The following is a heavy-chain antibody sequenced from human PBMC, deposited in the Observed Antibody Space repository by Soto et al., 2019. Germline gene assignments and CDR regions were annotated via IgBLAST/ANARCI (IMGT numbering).Heavy chain of an antibody. V-gene: IGHV1-8*01. J-gene: IGHJ6*02. CDR1: GYTFTNYD. CDR2: MNPNSGNT. Sequence: QVQLVQSGAEVKKPGASVKVSCTASGYTFTNYDIYWVRQGTGQGLECVGWMNPNSGNTDYPQKFQGRVTMTRNTSISTAYMELTSLRSEDTAVYYCARVGPGYYFGMDVWGQGTTVTVSS. CDR3: ARVGPGYYFGMDV.